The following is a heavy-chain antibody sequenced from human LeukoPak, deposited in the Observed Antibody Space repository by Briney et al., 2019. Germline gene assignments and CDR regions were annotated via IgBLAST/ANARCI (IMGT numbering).Heavy chain of an antibody. CDR1: GGTFSSYA. Sequence: GASVKVSCKASGGTFSSYAISWVRQAPGQGLEWMGGIIPIFGTANYAQKFQGRVTITADESTSTAYMELRSLRSDDTAVYYCARDRLSSSGWYYIWGQGTLVTVSS. CDR2: IIPIFGTA. D-gene: IGHD6-19*01. CDR3: ARDRLSSSGWYYI. J-gene: IGHJ4*02. V-gene: IGHV1-69*01.